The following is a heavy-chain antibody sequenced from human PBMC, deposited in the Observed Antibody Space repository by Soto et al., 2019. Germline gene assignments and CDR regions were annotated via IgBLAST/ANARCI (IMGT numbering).Heavy chain of an antibody. J-gene: IGHJ6*02. CDR3: AKPSAPYYYYGMDV. Sequence: PGGSLRLSCAASGFTFSSYAMSWVCQAPGKGLEWVSAISGSGGSTYYADSVKGRFTISRDNSKNTLYLQMNSLRAEDTAVYYCAKPSAPYYYYGMDVWGQGTTVTVSS. V-gene: IGHV3-23*01. CDR1: GFTFSSYA. D-gene: IGHD6-25*01. CDR2: ISGSGGST.